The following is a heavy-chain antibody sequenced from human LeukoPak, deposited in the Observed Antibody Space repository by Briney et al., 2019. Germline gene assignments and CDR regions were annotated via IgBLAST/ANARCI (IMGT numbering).Heavy chain of an antibody. J-gene: IGHJ6*03. D-gene: IGHD5-12*01. V-gene: IGHV4-38-2*02. Sequence: SETLPLTCTVSGYSISSGYYWGWIRQPPGKGLEWIGSIYHSGSTYYNPSLKSRVTISVDTSKNQFSLKLSSVTAADTAVYYCARGREKYSGYDYYYYYMDVWGKGTTVTVSS. CDR1: GYSISSGYY. CDR2: IYHSGST. CDR3: ARGREKYSGYDYYYYYMDV.